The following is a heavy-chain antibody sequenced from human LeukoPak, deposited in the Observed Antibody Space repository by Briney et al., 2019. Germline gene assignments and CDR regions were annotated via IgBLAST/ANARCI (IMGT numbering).Heavy chain of an antibody. V-gene: IGHV4-31*03. CDR3: ARHPFATPFDH. J-gene: IGHJ4*02. CDR2: IFYSGST. Sequence: SETLSLTCSVSGGSISTGSYSWSWIRQHPGKGLEWIGHIFYSGSTYYNPSLKSRLTISVDTSKNQFSLRLSSVTAADTAVYYCARHPFATPFDHWGQGTLVTVSS. CDR1: GGSISTGSYS. D-gene: IGHD2-15*01.